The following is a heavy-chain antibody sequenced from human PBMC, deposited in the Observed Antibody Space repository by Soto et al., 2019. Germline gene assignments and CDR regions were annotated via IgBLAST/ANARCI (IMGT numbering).Heavy chain of an antibody. CDR3: ARVKGGTTRRAFDS. V-gene: IGHV4-31*03. D-gene: IGHD1-7*01. J-gene: IGHJ4*02. CDR2: IYDNGGA. Sequence: QVQLQESGPGLVKPSQTLSLTCTVSGDSISSGGYYWSWIRQHPGKGLEWIGYIYDNGGAYSSPSLTGRVVISVDRSENQFSLRLSSVTAADTAVYYCARVKGGTTRRAFDSWGQGTLVTVSS. CDR1: GDSISSGGYY.